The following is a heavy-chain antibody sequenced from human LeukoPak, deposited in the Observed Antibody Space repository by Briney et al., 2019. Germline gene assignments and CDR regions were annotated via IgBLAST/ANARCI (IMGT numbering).Heavy chain of an antibody. V-gene: IGHV1-18*01. CDR2: IDANNGDT. Sequence: ASVKVSCKASGYTFTSYGISWVRQAPGQGLEWMGWIDANNGDTNYARKLQGRVTMTRDTSTSTVYMELSSLRSEDTAVYYCARDEGLDYWGQGTLVTVSS. J-gene: IGHJ4*02. CDR3: ARDEGLDY. CDR1: GYTFTSYG. D-gene: IGHD5-12*01.